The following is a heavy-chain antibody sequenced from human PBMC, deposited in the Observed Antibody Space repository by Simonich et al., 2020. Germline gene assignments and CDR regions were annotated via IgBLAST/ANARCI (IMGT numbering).Heavy chain of an antibody. Sequence: QVQLVQSGAEVKKPGASVKVSCKASGYTFTSYDINWVRQATGQGLECMGWKNPNSGNTGYAQKFQGRVTITRNTSISTAYMELSSLRSEDTAVYYCARTYSGSYYYFDYWGQGTLVTVSS. CDR1: GYTFTSYD. CDR3: ARTYSGSYYYFDY. J-gene: IGHJ4*02. V-gene: IGHV1-8*03. D-gene: IGHD1-26*01. CDR2: KNPNSGNT.